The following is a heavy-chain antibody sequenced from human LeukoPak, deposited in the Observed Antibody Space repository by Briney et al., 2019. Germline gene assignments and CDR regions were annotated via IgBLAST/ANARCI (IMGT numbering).Heavy chain of an antibody. CDR2: INWNSGTM. CDR1: GFSFADAT. J-gene: IGHJ6*03. CDR3: AKDPYMDV. V-gene: IGHV3-9*01. Sequence: GRSLRLSCAASGFSFADATMHWVRQVPGKGLEWVSGINWNSGTMGYADSVKGRFTVSRDNAKNSLYLQMNSLKTEDTALYYCAKDPYMDVWGKGTAVTVSS.